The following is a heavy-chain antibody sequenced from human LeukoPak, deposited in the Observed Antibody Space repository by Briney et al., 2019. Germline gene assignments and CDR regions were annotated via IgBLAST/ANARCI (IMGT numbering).Heavy chain of an antibody. CDR1: GSTFDDYT. CDR2: ISWNSGSI. J-gene: IGHJ1*01. D-gene: IGHD3-22*01. V-gene: IGHV3-9*01. Sequence: GGSLRLSCAASGSTFDDYTMHWVRQAPGKGLEWVSGISWNSGSIGYADSVKGRFTISRDNAKNSLYLQMNSLRAEDTALYYCAKDLGSSGYYQYFQHWGQGTLVTVSS. CDR3: AKDLGSSGYYQYFQH.